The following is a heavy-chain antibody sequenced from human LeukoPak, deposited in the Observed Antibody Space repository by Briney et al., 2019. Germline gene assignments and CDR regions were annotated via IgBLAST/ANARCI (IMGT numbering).Heavy chain of an antibody. CDR3: ARTMVRGVTPFDY. V-gene: IGHV4-34*01. Sequence: SETLSLTCAVYGGSFSGYYWSWIRQPPGKGLEWIGEINHSGSTNYNLSLKSRVTISVDTSKNQFSLKLSSVTAADTAVYYCARTMVRGVTPFDYWGQGTLVTVSS. D-gene: IGHD3-10*01. CDR1: GGSFSGYY. CDR2: INHSGST. J-gene: IGHJ4*02.